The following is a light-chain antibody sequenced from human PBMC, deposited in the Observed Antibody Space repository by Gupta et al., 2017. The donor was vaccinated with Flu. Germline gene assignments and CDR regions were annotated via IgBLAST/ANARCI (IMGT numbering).Light chain of an antibody. J-gene: IGKJ2*01. CDR1: QSVSSY. Sequence: EIVLTQSPATLSLSPGERATLSCRASQSVSSYLAWYQQKPGQAPRLLIYDASNRATGIPARFSGSGSGTDFTLTISSLEPEDVAVYYCQQRSNWPLKYTFGQGTKLEIK. CDR3: QQRSNWPLKYT. CDR2: DAS. V-gene: IGKV3-11*01.